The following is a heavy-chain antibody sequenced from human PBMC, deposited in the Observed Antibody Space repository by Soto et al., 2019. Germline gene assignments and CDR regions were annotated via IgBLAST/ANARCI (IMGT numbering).Heavy chain of an antibody. J-gene: IGHJ4*02. Sequence: SETLSLTCTVSGGSISGYSWSWIRQPPGKGLEWIGYIFYRGSTNYNHSLKSRVTISVDTSKNQFSLKLSSVTAADTAVYYCASLVAGYSYGHFDYWGQGTLVTVSS. CDR2: IFYRGST. CDR3: ASLVAGYSYGHFDY. D-gene: IGHD5-18*01. CDR1: GGSISGYS. V-gene: IGHV4-59*01.